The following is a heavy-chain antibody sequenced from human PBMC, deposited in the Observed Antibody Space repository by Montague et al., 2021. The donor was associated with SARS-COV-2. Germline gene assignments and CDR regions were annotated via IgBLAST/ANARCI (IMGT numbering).Heavy chain of an antibody. V-gene: IGHV3-48*03. D-gene: IGHD5-24*01. Sequence: SLRLSCAASGFTFGSYEMNWVRQAPGKGLEWVSYISSSSSTIYYADSVKGRFTISRDNAKNSLYLQMNGPRAEDTAVYYCASEMATIEYYYYGMDVWGQGTTVTVSS. CDR3: ASEMATIEYYYYGMDV. J-gene: IGHJ6*02. CDR1: GFTFGSYE. CDR2: ISSSSSTI.